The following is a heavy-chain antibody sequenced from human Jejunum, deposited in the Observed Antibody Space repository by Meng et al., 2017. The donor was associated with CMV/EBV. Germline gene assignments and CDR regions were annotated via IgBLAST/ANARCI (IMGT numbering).Heavy chain of an antibody. V-gene: IGHV3-23*01. CDR3: AKGAIFGVTAPDY. Sequence: GLAFSNDTMSLGRRAPGKGLGWVSRIRDGDGIASYADSVKGRFTISRDISQNTLYLQMNSLRAEDTAVYHCAKGAIFGVTAPDYWGQGTLVTVSS. D-gene: IGHD3-3*01. CDR1: GLAFSNDT. J-gene: IGHJ4*02. CDR2: IRDGDGIA.